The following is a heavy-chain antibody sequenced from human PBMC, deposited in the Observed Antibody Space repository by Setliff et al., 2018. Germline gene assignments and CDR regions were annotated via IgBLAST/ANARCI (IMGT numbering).Heavy chain of an antibody. V-gene: IGHV3-11*06. CDR2: IGSTGVYT. CDR3: VGAGTYSY. J-gene: IGHJ4*02. CDR1: GFSFSDYY. D-gene: IGHD3-10*01. Sequence: PGGSLRLSCAASGFSFSDYYMSWIRQAPGKGLEWISYIGSTGVYTNYADSVKGRFTISRDNAKNSLSLQMNSLRTEDTAVYYCVGAGTYSYWGQGTLVTVS.